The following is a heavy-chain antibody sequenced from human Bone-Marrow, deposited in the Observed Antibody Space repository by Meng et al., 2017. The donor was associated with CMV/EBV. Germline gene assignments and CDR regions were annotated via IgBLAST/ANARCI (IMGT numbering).Heavy chain of an antibody. V-gene: IGHV1-8*02. J-gene: IGHJ4*02. CDR1: GGTFSSYA. D-gene: IGHD3-9*01. CDR2: MNPNSGNT. Sequence: ASVKVSCKASGGTFSSYAISWVRQAPGQGLEWMGWMNPNSGNTGYAQKFQGRVTMTRNTSISTAYMELSSLRSEDTAVYYCATNYDILTGYYRGYYFDYWGQGTLVTVSS. CDR3: ATNYDILTGYYRGYYFDY.